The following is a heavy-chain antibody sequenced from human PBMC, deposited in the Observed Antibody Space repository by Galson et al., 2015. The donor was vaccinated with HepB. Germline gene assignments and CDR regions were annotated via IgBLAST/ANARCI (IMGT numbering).Heavy chain of an antibody. CDR2: ISPRRAQ. J-gene: IGHJ6*02. V-gene: IGHV3-48*01. CDR1: GFSFISHS. D-gene: IGHD6-25*01. Sequence: SLRLSCAASGFSFISHSMNWVRHSPGKGLEWLACISPRRAQYYADSARGRFTLPTVNVQKSMYLHMSSLRVEDTGIYYFARNPASYDYYNMDVWGQGTTVTVSS. CDR3: ARNPASYDYYNMDV.